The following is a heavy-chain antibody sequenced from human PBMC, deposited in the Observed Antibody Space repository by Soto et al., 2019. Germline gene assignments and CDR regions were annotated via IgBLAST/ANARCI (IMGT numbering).Heavy chain of an antibody. CDR3: VRDSTTGYDS. J-gene: IGHJ4*02. CDR1: GYTFTSQG. CDR2: VRTDNGDT. V-gene: IGHV1-18*01. Sequence: ASVKVSCKTSGYTFTSQGISWVRQAPGQGLEWMGWVRTDNGDTNYVQKFRGRVSMTADTSTSTVYVDLRSLTSDDTAIYYCVRDSTTGYDSWGQGTPVTVSS. D-gene: IGHD1-1*01.